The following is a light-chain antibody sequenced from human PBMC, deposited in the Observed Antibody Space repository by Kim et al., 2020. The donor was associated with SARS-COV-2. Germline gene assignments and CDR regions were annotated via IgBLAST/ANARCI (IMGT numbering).Light chain of an antibody. CDR3: SSYTTSSTSV. CDR2: DVT. V-gene: IGLV2-14*04. J-gene: IGLJ2*01. Sequence: GQSIPISCTGTSSDVGAYEFVSWYQQLPGKAPKLMIYDVTKRPSGISDRFSGSKSGHTASLTISGLQSEDEADYYCSSYTTSSTSVFGGGTQLTVL. CDR1: SSDVGAYEF.